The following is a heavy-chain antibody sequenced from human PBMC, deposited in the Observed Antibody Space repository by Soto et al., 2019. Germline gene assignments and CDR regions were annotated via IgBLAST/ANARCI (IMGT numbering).Heavy chain of an antibody. V-gene: IGHV1-18*01. J-gene: IGHJ6*02. D-gene: IGHD4-17*01. CDR1: GYTFTSYG. CDR2: ISAYNGNT. CDR3: ARSGDYGRSSYYYYGMDV. Sequence: ASVKVSCKASGYTFTSYGISWVRQAPGQGLEWMGWISAYNGNTNYAQKLQGRVTMTTDTSTSTAYMELRSPRSDDTAVYYCARSGDYGRSSYYYYGMDVWGQGTTVTVSS.